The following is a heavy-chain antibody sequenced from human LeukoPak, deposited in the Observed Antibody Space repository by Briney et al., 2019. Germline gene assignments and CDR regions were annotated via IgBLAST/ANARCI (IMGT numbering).Heavy chain of an antibody. J-gene: IGHJ4*02. Sequence: SETLSLTCTVSGCSIRNDYWSWIRQPAGKGLEWIGRIYDNENTNYNPSLKSRVTMSVDTSKNQFSLKLSSVTAADTAVYYCARDRAPYGSGSYYNYFDYWGQGTLVTVSS. CDR3: ARDRAPYGSGSYYNYFDY. D-gene: IGHD3-10*01. CDR2: IYDNENT. V-gene: IGHV4-4*07. CDR1: GCSIRNDY.